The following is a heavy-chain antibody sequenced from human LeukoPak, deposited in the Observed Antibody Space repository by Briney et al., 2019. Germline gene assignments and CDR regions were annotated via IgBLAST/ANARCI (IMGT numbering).Heavy chain of an antibody. CDR2: ISGYTGNT. V-gene: IGHV1-18*01. CDR1: GYTFTNYG. J-gene: IGHJ4*02. Sequence: GASVKVSCKASGYTFTNYGISWVRQAPGQGLEWMGWISGYTGNTNYVQKFQGRVTMTTDTSTSTAYMELRNLRSDDTALYYCARDAYCYDTSLASNFDYWGQGTLVTVSS. CDR3: ARDAYCYDTSLASNFDY. D-gene: IGHD3-22*01.